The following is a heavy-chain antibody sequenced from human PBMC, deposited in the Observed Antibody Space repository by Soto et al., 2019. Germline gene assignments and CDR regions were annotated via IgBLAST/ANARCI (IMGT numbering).Heavy chain of an antibody. CDR1: GGSISDSDW. V-gene: IGHV4-4*02. CDR3: ARLAPIAAADGMDV. D-gene: IGHD6-13*01. J-gene: IGHJ6*02. Sequence: SETLSLTCVVSGGSISDSDWWSWVRQPPGKGLEWIGEIFHSGSTYYNPSLKSRVIISVDTSKNQFSLKLSSVTAADTAVYYCARLAPIAAADGMDVWGQGTTVTVSS. CDR2: IFHSGST.